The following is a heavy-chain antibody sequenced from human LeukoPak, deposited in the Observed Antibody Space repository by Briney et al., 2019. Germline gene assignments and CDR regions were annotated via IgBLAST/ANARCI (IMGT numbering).Heavy chain of an antibody. CDR2: IRSKANSYAT. Sequence: PGGSLRLSCAASRFTFSGSAMHWVRQASGKGLEWVGRIRSKANSYATAYAASVKGRFTISRDDSKNTAYLQMNSLKTEDTAVYYCTRSRAYYYDSSGYSVNAFDIWGQETMVTVSS. CDR3: TRSRAYYYDSSGYSVNAFDI. V-gene: IGHV3-73*01. J-gene: IGHJ3*02. CDR1: RFTFSGSA. D-gene: IGHD3-22*01.